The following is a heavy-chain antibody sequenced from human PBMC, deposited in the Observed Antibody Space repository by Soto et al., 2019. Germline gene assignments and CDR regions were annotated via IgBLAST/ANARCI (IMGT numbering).Heavy chain of an antibody. J-gene: IGHJ6*03. CDR3: ARGKAAAGYYYYYMDV. CDR2: INPSGGST. V-gene: IGHV1-46*03. Sequence: GASVKVSCKASGYTFTSYYMHWVRQSPGQGLEWMGIINPSGGSTSYAQKFQGRVTMTRDTSTSTVYMELSSLRSEDTAVYYCARGKAAAGYYYYYMDVWGKGTTVTVSS. CDR1: GYTFTSYY. D-gene: IGHD6-13*01.